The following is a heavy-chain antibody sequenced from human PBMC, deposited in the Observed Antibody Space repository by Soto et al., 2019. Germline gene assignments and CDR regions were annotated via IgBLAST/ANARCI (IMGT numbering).Heavy chain of an antibody. CDR3: ASSSYASSGGFDY. CDR1: GFTVSSNY. D-gene: IGHD3-22*01. Sequence: EVQLVESGGGLIQPGGSLRLSCAASGFTVSSNYMSWVRQAPGKGLEWVSVIYSGGSTYYADSVKGRFTISRDNSKNTLYLQMDSLRAEDTAVDYCASSSYASSGGFDYWGQGTLVTVSS. CDR2: IYSGGST. J-gene: IGHJ4*02. V-gene: IGHV3-53*01.